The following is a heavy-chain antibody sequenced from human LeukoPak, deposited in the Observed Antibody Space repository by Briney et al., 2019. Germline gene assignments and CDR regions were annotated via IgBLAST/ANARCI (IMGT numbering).Heavy chain of an antibody. Sequence: PGGSLRLSCAAPGFTFSSYAMSWVRQAPGKVLEWVSAIIGNGGSTYDAEYVKGRFNISRDNCKQTLYLQMNSLRAEDTAVYYCANKKRYCSGGSCYLYFDPWGQGTLVTVSS. CDR2: IIGNGGST. V-gene: IGHV3-23*01. J-gene: IGHJ5*02. D-gene: IGHD2-15*01. CDR1: GFTFSSYA. CDR3: ANKKRYCSGGSCYLYFDP.